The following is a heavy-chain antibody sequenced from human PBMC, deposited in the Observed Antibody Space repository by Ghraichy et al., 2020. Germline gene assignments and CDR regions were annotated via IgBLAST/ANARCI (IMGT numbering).Heavy chain of an antibody. V-gene: IGHV3-21*01. Sequence: LSLTCAASGFTFNSYSMNWVRQAPGKGLEWVSSISRSSRYIYYADSVRGRFTISRDNDKNSLYLQMDSLRAEDTAVYYCAGNYLYYYAFDIWGQGTTVTVSS. J-gene: IGHJ6*02. D-gene: IGHD3-16*02. CDR2: ISRSSRYI. CDR3: AGNYLYYYAFDI. CDR1: GFTFNSYS.